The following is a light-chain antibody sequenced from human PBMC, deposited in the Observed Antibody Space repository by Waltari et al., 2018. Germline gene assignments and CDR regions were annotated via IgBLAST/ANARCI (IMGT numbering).Light chain of an antibody. CDR2: KNN. CDR1: SSNIGSNY. CDR3: AAWDDSLSGLV. V-gene: IGLV1-47*01. Sequence: QSALTQPPSASGTPGQKVTISCNGSSSNIGSNYVYWYQQLPGTAPKLLIFKNNQRPAGVPDRFAVSKSGTSASLAINGLRSEDEADYYCAAWDDSLSGLVLGGGTKVTVL. J-gene: IGLJ3*02.